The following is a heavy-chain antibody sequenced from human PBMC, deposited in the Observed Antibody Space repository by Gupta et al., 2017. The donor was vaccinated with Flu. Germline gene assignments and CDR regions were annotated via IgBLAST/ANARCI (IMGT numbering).Heavy chain of an antibody. CDR2: INPNSGGT. V-gene: IGHV1-2*02. D-gene: IGHD4-17*01. CDR3: ASDTVTTSGYYYYYYGMDV. J-gene: IGHJ6*02. Sequence: GLEWMGWINPNSGGTNYAQKFQGRVTMTRDTSISTAYMELSRLRSDDTAVYYCASDTVTTSGYYYYYYGMDVWGQGTTVTVSS.